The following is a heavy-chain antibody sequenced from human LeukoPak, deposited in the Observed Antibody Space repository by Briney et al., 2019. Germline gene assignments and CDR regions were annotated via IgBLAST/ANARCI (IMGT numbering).Heavy chain of an antibody. CDR1: GYTLTELS. J-gene: IGHJ5*02. Sequence: APVKVSCKVSGYTLTELSTHWVRQAPGKGLEWMGGFDPEDGETIYAQKFQGRVSMTEDTSTDTAYMELSSLRSEDTAVYYCATEVPHCSSTSCYNWFDPWGQGTLVTVSS. CDR2: FDPEDGET. CDR3: ATEVPHCSSTSCYNWFDP. D-gene: IGHD2-2*01. V-gene: IGHV1-24*01.